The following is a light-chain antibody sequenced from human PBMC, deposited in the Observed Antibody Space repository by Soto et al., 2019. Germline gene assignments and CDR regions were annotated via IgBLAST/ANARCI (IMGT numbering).Light chain of an antibody. V-gene: IGKV1-5*01. CDR3: QQYHGYSLT. Sequence: DIPMTQSPSTLSASVGDRVTITCRASQTISFSLAWYQQKPGKAPTLLIYDASTLQSGVPSRFSGSESGTEFILTISGLQPDDFAIYCCQQYHGYSLTFGQGTKVE. J-gene: IGKJ1*01. CDR1: QTISFS. CDR2: DAS.